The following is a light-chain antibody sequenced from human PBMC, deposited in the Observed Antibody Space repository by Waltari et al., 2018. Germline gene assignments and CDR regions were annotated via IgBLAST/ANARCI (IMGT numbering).Light chain of an antibody. CDR2: DAS. CDR3: QQRTNWPPIFS. Sequence: EIVLTQSPATLSLSPGETATLSCRASQSVGSSLAWYKQKPGQAPRLLIYDASKRATGIPARFSGSGSGTDFTLTISSLESEDFAVYYCQQRTNWPPIFSFGPGTKVDIK. CDR1: QSVGSS. V-gene: IGKV3-11*01. J-gene: IGKJ3*01.